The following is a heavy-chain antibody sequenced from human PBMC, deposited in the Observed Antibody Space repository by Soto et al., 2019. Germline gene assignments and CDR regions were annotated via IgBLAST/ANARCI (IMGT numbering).Heavy chain of an antibody. J-gene: IGHJ4*02. D-gene: IGHD6-6*01. CDR1: GFTFSDHG. Sequence: GGSLRLSCVGSGFTFSDHGMSWVRQAPGKGLEWVSAISGSVGSTFYADSVKGRFTISRDNSKNTLYLQMNSLRDEDTAVYFCAKDRTIAARNYDEWGQGVLVTVSS. CDR2: ISGSVGST. CDR3: AKDRTIAARNYDE. V-gene: IGHV3-23*01.